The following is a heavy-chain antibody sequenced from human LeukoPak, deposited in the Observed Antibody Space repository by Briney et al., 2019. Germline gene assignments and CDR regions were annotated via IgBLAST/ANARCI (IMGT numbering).Heavy chain of an antibody. V-gene: IGHV1-24*01. CDR2: FDPEDGET. Sequence: ASVKVSCKVSGYTLTELSMHWVRQAPGKGLEWMGGFDPEDGETIYAQKFQGRVTMTEDTSTDTAYMELSSLRSEDTAVYYCATGDTDTAMVNGWFDPWGQGTLVTVSS. CDR1: GYTLTELS. CDR3: ATGDTDTAMVNGWFDP. D-gene: IGHD5-18*01. J-gene: IGHJ5*02.